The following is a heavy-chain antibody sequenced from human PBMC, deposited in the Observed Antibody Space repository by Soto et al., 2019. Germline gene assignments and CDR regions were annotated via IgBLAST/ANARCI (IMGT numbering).Heavy chain of an antibody. CDR1: GFTFSSYA. CDR3: AREFYGSGMG. Sequence: GGSLRLSCAASGFTFSSYAMHWVRQAPGKGLEWVAVISYDGSNKYYADSVKGRFTISRDNAKNMLYLQMNSLRAEDTAVYYCAREFYGSGMGWGQGTLVTVSS. D-gene: IGHD3-10*01. CDR2: ISYDGSNK. V-gene: IGHV3-30-3*01. J-gene: IGHJ4*02.